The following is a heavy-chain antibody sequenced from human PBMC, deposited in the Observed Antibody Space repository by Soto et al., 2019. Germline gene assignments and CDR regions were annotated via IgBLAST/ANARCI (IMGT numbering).Heavy chain of an antibody. CDR3: VRDLTKGLDV. CDR1: GYTFTSCG. V-gene: IGHV1-18*01. Sequence: QVHLVQSGAEVKKPGASVKVSCKASGYTFTSCGISWVRQAPGQGLEWMGLINTYNGYTNYPQNFQGRVTMTTDTSTGTVYMELRSLTSDDTAVYYCVRDLTKGLDVWGQGTTVTVSS. D-gene: IGHD4-4*01. J-gene: IGHJ6*02. CDR2: INTYNGYT.